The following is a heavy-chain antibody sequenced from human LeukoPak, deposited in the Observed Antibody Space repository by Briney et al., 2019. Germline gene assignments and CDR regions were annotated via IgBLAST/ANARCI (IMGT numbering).Heavy chain of an antibody. Sequence: GGSLRLSCAASGFTFSSYDMHWVRQATGKGLEWVSAIGTADDTYYPGSVKGRFTISRENAKNSLYLQMNSLRAGDTAVYYCARGLGELGGAFDIWGQGTTVTVSS. D-gene: IGHD3-10*01. CDR3: ARGLGELGGAFDI. CDR2: IGTADDT. J-gene: IGHJ3*02. V-gene: IGHV3-13*04. CDR1: GFTFSSYD.